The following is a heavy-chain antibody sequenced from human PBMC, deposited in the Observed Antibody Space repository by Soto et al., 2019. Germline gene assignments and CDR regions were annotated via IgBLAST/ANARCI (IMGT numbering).Heavy chain of an antibody. J-gene: IGHJ6*02. CDR2: ISWDGGST. CDR3: AKDIETTVTLGVGGMDV. CDR1: GFTFDDYT. Sequence: EVQLVESGGVVVQPGGSLRLSCAASGFTFDDYTMHWVRQAPGKGLEWVSLISWDGGSTYYADSVKGRFTISRDNSKNSLYLQMNSLRTEDTALYYCAKDIETTVTLGVGGMDVWGQGTTVTVSS. V-gene: IGHV3-43*01. D-gene: IGHD4-17*01.